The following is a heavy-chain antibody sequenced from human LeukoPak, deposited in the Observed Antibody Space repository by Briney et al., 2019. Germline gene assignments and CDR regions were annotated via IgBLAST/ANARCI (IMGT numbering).Heavy chain of an antibody. CDR2: IYPNNGGT. Sequence: ASVTVSYKPSGYTFTGYYMHWVRQAPGQGLEWMGWIYPNNGGTNYAHQVQGRVTMTRDTAISTAYMELSRLRSDDTAVYYCARDASGNDNCGQGAPVTVSS. J-gene: IGHJ4*02. CDR3: ARDASGNDN. V-gene: IGHV1-2*07. CDR1: GYTFTGYY.